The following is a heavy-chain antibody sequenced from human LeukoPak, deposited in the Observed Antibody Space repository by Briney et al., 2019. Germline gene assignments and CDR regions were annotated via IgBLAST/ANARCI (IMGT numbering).Heavy chain of an antibody. D-gene: IGHD2-15*01. Sequence: GGSLRLSCAASGFTFSSYGMHWVRQAPGKGLEWVAVIWYDGSNKYYADSVKGRFTISRDNSKNTLYLQMNSLRAEDTAVYYCARERGYCSGGSCNDAFDIWGQGTMVTVSS. CDR3: ARERGYCSGGSCNDAFDI. CDR2: IWYDGSNK. V-gene: IGHV3-33*01. J-gene: IGHJ3*02. CDR1: GFTFSSYG.